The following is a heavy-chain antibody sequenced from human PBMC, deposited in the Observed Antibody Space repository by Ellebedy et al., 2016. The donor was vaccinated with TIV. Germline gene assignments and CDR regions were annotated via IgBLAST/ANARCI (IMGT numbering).Heavy chain of an antibody. J-gene: IGHJ5*01. V-gene: IGHV1-69*13. CDR2: SLPVFGTA. CDR1: GGTFRGYS. CDR3: ARGKDSENYVGWLDS. Sequence: ASVNVSCKASGGTFRGYSITWVREHPRQGLEWMGGSLPVFGTANYEQKFQGGVTITADDSTDTAYLEVSSLRSEDTAVYYCARGKDSENYVGWLDSWGQGTLVTVSS. D-gene: IGHD1-7*01.